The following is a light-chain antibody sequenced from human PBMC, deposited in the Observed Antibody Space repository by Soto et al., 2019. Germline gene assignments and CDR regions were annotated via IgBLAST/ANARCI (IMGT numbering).Light chain of an antibody. CDR2: GIS. Sequence: EVVMTQSPATLSVSPGERATLSCRASRSVASNYLAWYQQKPGQAPRLLMYGISSRATGVPDRFSGSGYGTDFTLTISRLEPEDFAVYYCQQYPDWPLTFGQGTKVDIK. CDR3: QQYPDWPLT. J-gene: IGKJ1*01. V-gene: IGKV3-20*01. CDR1: RSVASNY.